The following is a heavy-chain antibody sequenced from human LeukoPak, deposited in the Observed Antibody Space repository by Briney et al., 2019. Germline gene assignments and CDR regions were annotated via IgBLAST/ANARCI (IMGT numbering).Heavy chain of an antibody. CDR2: IWFDGSNK. CDR1: GFTFSNYD. J-gene: IGHJ4*02. D-gene: IGHD7-27*01. CDR3: ARDLNWAFDY. V-gene: IGHV3-33*08. Sequence: GGSLRPSCAASGFTFSNYDMHWVRQAPGKGLEWVAVIWFDGSNKFYADSVKGRFTISRDNSKNTLYLQMNSLRDEDTAVYYCARDLNWAFDYWGQGTLVTVSS.